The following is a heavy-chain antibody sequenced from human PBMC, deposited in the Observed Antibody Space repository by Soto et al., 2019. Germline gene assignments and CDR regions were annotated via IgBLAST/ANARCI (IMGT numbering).Heavy chain of an antibody. D-gene: IGHD6-13*01. CDR2: IKQDGSEM. J-gene: IGHJ4*02. CDR1: EFTFSSYW. Sequence: GGSLRLSCAASEFTFSSYWMGWVRQLPGGGLEWVANIKQDGSEMSYMDSMEGRFTISRDNAKNSLYLQMNSLRAEDTAVYYCAAWPRSSWFDYWGQGTLVTVSS. CDR3: AAWPRSSWFDY. V-gene: IGHV3-7*05.